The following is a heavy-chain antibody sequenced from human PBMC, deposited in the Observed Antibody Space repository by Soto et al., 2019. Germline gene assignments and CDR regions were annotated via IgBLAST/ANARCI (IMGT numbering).Heavy chain of an antibody. CDR2: ISSSGSTI. D-gene: IGHD6-13*01. Sequence: RRLSCAASGFTFSSYEMNWVRQAPGKGLEWVSYISSSGSTIYYADSVKGRFTISRDNAKNSLYLQMNSPRAEDTAVYYCARAGIAAAGTGLNYYYGMDVWGQGTTVTVSS. V-gene: IGHV3-48*03. CDR1: GFTFSSYE. J-gene: IGHJ6*02. CDR3: ARAGIAAAGTGLNYYYGMDV.